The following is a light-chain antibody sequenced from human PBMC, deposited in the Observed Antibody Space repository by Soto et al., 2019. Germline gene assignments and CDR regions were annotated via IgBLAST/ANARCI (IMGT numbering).Light chain of an antibody. CDR3: KQRQHWPPLT. V-gene: IGKV3-11*01. J-gene: IGKJ4*01. Sequence: VLTQSPATLSLSPGERSTLSCRASQSVDIYLAWFQQRPGQPPSLLIYDASNRATGIPARFSGSVSGTDYTLTISSLEREDFAVYYCKQRQHWPPLTFGGGTRVEIK. CDR1: QSVDIY. CDR2: DAS.